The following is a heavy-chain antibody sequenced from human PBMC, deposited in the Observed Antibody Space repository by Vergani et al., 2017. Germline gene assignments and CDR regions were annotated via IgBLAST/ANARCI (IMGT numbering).Heavy chain of an antibody. CDR1: GFTFSSYG. CDR2: IWYDGSNK. D-gene: IGHD1-14*01. CDR3: TREEPGLEAFDY. Sequence: QVQLVESGGGVVQPGRSLRLSCAASGFTFSSYGMHWVRQAPGKGLEWVAVIWYDGSNKYYADSVKGRFTISRDNSKNTLYLQMNSLKTEDTAVYYCTREEPGLEAFDYWGQGTLVTVSS. V-gene: IGHV3-33*01. J-gene: IGHJ4*02.